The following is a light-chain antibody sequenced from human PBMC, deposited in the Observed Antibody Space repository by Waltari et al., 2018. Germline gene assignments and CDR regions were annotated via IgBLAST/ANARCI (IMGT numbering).Light chain of an antibody. CDR1: QSIATF. J-gene: IGKJ3*01. Sequence: DIQMAQSPSSLSASVGDRVTITCRASQSIATFLHGYQQKPGKAPKLLIFDSSTLQRGVPSRFSGSGSGTDFTLTISSLQPDDFATYICQQSYSVPFTFGPGTRVDVK. V-gene: IGKV1-39*01. CDR2: DSS. CDR3: QQSYSVPFT.